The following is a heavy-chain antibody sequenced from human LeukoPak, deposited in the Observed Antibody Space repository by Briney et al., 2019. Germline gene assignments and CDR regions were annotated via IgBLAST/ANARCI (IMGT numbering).Heavy chain of an antibody. CDR1: GGSISSSSYY. Sequence: NPSETLSLTCTVSGGSISSSSYYWGWIRQPPGKGLEWIGSIYYSGSTYYNPSLKSRVTISVDTSKNQFSLKLSSVTAADTAVYYCARDSSGWYGKGYFDYWGQGTLVTVSS. D-gene: IGHD6-19*01. V-gene: IGHV4-39*07. J-gene: IGHJ4*02. CDR2: IYYSGST. CDR3: ARDSSGWYGKGYFDY.